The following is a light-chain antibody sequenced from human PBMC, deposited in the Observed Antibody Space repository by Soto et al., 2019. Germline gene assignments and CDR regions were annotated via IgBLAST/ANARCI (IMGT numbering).Light chain of an antibody. CDR2: DAS. CDR3: QQYEALWT. Sequence: DIQMTQSPSTLSASVGDRVTITCRASQRINSWLAWYQQKPGKAPNLLIYDASTLESGVPSRFSGSGAGTEFTLTITSVQPGDFATYYCQQYEALWTFGQGTKVEIK. CDR1: QRINSW. V-gene: IGKV1-5*01. J-gene: IGKJ1*01.